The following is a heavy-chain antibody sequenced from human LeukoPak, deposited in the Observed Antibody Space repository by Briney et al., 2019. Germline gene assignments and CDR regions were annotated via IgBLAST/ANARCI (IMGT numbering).Heavy chain of an antibody. D-gene: IGHD5-12*01. J-gene: IGHJ4*02. CDR1: GFTFSSYA. V-gene: IGHV3-30-3*01. CDR3: AKDRGYSGYDA. CDR2: ISYDGSNK. Sequence: PGGSLRLSCAASGFTFSSYAMHWVRQAPGKGLEWVAVISYDGSNKYYADSVKGRFTISRDNSKNTLYLQMNSLRPEDTAVYYCAKDRGYSGYDAWGQGTLVTVSS.